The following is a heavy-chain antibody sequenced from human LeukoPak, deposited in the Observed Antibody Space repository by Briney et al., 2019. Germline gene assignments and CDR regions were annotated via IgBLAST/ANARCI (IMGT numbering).Heavy chain of an antibody. Sequence: SETLSLTCTVSGGSISSYYWSWIRQPPGKGLEWIGYIHYSGSTNYNPSLKSRVTISVDTSKNQFSLKLSSVTAADTAVYYCARDRGIAAAGTGGYHYNGMDVWGQGTTVTVSS. D-gene: IGHD6-13*01. CDR2: IHYSGST. V-gene: IGHV4-59*01. CDR3: ARDRGIAAAGTGGYHYNGMDV. CDR1: GGSISSYY. J-gene: IGHJ6*02.